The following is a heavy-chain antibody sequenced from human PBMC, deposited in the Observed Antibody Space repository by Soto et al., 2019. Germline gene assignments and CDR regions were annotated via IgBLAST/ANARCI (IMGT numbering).Heavy chain of an antibody. CDR3: AGSYCSSTSCYTGRDYYYYGMDV. D-gene: IGHD2-2*02. V-gene: IGHV4-31*03. Sequence: QVQLQESGPGLVKPSQTLSLTCTVSGGSISSGGYYWSWIRQHPGKGLEWIGYIYYSVSTYYNPSLNSRVTISVDTSKNQFSLKLSSVTAADTAVYYCAGSYCSSTSCYTGRDYYYYGMDVWGQGTTVTVSS. CDR2: IYYSVST. CDR1: GGSISSGGYY. J-gene: IGHJ6*02.